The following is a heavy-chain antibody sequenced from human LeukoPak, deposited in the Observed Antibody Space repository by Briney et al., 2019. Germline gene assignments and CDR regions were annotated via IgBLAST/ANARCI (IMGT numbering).Heavy chain of an antibody. CDR2: IYGGGNS. CDR1: GFTFSSYY. CDR3: ARELTVGATIDY. Sequence: GGSLRLSCAASGFTFSSYYMSWVRLAPGKGLERVSGIYGGGNSYYADSVAGRFTISRDNSRNTLYLQMHSLRSEDTAVYYCARELTVGATIDYWGQGTLVTVSS. D-gene: IGHD1-26*01. J-gene: IGHJ4*02. V-gene: IGHV3-66*02.